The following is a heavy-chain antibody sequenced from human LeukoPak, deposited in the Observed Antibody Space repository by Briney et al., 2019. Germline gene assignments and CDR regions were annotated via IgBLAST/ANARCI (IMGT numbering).Heavy chain of an antibody. Sequence: GGSLRLSCAVSGFTVSSRYMSWVRQAPGKGLEWVSVIQTGDFIYYADSVKGRFTISRDNSKNTLYLQMNSLRGEDTAVYYCARDDYLSFWGQGTLVTVSS. CDR2: IQTGDFI. V-gene: IGHV3-53*01. CDR3: ARDDYLSF. D-gene: IGHD4-11*01. CDR1: GFTVSSRY. J-gene: IGHJ4*02.